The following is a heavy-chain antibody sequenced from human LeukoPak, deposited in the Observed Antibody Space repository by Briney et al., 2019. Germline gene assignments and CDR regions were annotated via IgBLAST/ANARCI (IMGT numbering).Heavy chain of an antibody. Sequence: PGGSLRLSRAGSGFPFSSDAMNWVRQLPGKRLEWVAYVSGSGSTVYYADSVKGRFTISRDNGKSSLYLQMNSLRVEDTALYYCVRQFASWGQGTLVTVSS. CDR2: VSGSGSTV. CDR1: GFPFSSDA. J-gene: IGHJ4*02. CDR3: VRQFAS. V-gene: IGHV3-48*01.